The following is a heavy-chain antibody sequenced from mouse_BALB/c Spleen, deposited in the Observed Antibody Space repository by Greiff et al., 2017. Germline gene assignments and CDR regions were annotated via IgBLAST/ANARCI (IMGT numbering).Heavy chain of an antibody. CDR2: ISTYYGDA. D-gene: IGHD1-1*01. J-gene: IGHJ2*01. V-gene: IGHV1S137*01. CDR3: ARGSSYYFDY. CDR1: GYTFTDYA. Sequence: VKLMESGAELVRPGVSVKISCKGSGYTFTDYAMHWVKQSHAKSLEWIGVISTYYGDASYNQKFKGKATMTVDKSSSTAYMELARLTSEDSAIYYCARGSSYYFDYWGQGTTLTVSS.